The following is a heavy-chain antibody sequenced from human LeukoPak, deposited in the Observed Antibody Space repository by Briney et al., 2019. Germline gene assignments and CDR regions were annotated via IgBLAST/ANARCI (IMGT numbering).Heavy chain of an antibody. CDR3: ARENYYGSGSYRWIDP. D-gene: IGHD3-10*01. CDR1: GGSISSYY. CDR2: IYYSGST. J-gene: IGHJ5*02. Sequence: SETLSLTCTVSGGSISSYYWSWIRQPPGKGLEWIGYIYYSGSTNYNPSLKSRVTISVDTSKNQFSLKLSSVTAADTAVYYCARENYYGSGSYRWIDPWGQGTLVTVSS. V-gene: IGHV4-59*01.